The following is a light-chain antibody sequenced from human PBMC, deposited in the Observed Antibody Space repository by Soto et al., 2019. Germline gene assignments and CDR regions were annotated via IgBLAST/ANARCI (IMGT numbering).Light chain of an antibody. Sequence: EIVLTQSPGTLSLSPGERATLSCRASQSVSSSSLAWYQQKPGQAPRLLIYEAINRAAGIPDRFSGSGSGTEFTLTISSLQSEDFAVYYCQQYNNWPQTFGGGTKVDIK. CDR1: QSVSSS. CDR2: EAI. V-gene: IGKV3D-15*01. CDR3: QQYNNWPQT. J-gene: IGKJ4*01.